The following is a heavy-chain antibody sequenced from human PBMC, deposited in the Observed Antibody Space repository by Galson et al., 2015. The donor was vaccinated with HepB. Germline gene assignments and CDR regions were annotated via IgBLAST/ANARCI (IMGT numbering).Heavy chain of an antibody. J-gene: IGHJ4*02. V-gene: IGHV3-66*02. CDR1: GFTVSSNY. CDR3: ARELAKDY. CDR2: IYSGGST. D-gene: IGHD1-1*01. Sequence: SLRLSCAASGFTVSSNYMSWVRQAPGKGLEWVSVIYSGGSTYYADSVKGRFTISRDNSKNTLYLQMNSLRVEDTAMYYCARELAKDYWGQGTLSPSPQ.